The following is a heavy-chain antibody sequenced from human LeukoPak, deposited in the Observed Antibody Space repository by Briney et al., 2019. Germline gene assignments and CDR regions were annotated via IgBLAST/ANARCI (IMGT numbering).Heavy chain of an antibody. CDR3: ARLADCSSTSCYDH. J-gene: IGHJ4*02. CDR1: GGSFSGYY. V-gene: IGHV4-39*01. D-gene: IGHD2-2*01. Sequence: SETLSLTCAVYGGSFSGYYWGWIRQPPGKGLEWIGSIYYSGSTYYNPSLKSRVIISVDTSKNQFSLKLKSVTAADMAVYYCARLADCSSTSCYDHWGQGTLVTVSS. CDR2: IYYSGST.